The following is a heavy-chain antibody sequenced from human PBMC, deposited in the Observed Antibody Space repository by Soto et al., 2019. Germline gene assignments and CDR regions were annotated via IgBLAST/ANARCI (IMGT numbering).Heavy chain of an antibody. CDR1: GYSFTSYW. Sequence: GESLKISCKGSGYSFTSYWIGWVRQMPGKGLEWMGIIYPGDSDTRYSPSFQGQVTISADKSISTAYMKWSSLKASDTAMYYCAISSVYTSGWYEGYYFDYWGRGTLGTVSS. J-gene: IGHJ4*02. V-gene: IGHV5-51*01. CDR2: IYPGDSDT. CDR3: AISSVYTSGWYEGYYFDY. D-gene: IGHD6-19*01.